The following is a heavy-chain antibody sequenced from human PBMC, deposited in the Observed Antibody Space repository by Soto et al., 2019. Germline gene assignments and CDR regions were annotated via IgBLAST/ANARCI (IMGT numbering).Heavy chain of an antibody. CDR1: GFSLSNARMG. CDR2: IFSNDEK. Sequence: QVTLKESGPVLVKPTETLTLTCTVSGFSLSNARMGVSWIRQPPGKALEWLAHIFSNDEKSYSTSLKSSLTISKDTSKSQVVLTMTNMDPVDTATCYCARIWGPYYYYGMDVWGQGTTVTVSS. D-gene: IGHD7-27*01. J-gene: IGHJ6*02. CDR3: ARIWGPYYYYGMDV. V-gene: IGHV2-26*01.